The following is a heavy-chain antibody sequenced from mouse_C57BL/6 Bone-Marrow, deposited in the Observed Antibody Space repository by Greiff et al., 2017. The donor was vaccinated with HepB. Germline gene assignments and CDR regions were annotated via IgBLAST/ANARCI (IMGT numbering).Heavy chain of an antibody. CDR1: GYTFTSYW. CDR2: IHPNSGST. CDR3: ASGVTTVVGAMDY. D-gene: IGHD1-1*01. Sequence: QVQLQQPGAELVKPGASVKLSCKASGYTFTSYWMHWVKQRPGQGLEWIGMIHPNSGSTNYNEKFKSKATLTVDKSSSTAYLQLSSLTSEDSAVYDCASGVTTVVGAMDYWGQGTSVTVAS. J-gene: IGHJ4*01. V-gene: IGHV1-64*01.